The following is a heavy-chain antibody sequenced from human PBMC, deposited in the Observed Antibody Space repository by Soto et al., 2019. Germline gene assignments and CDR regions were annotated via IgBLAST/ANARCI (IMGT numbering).Heavy chain of an antibody. J-gene: IGHJ3*02. CDR1: GFTFSSYA. Sequence: WGSLRLSCAASGFTFSSYAMSWVRQAPGKGLEWVSAISGSGGSTYYADSVKGRFTISRDNSKNTLYLQMNSLRAEDTAVYYCAKAPNMIVVVKCAFDIWGQGTMVTVS. V-gene: IGHV3-23*01. CDR2: ISGSGGST. D-gene: IGHD3-22*01. CDR3: AKAPNMIVVVKCAFDI.